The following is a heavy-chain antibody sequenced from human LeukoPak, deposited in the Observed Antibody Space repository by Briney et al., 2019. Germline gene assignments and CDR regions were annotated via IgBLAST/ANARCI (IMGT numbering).Heavy chain of an antibody. CDR3: ARDRYYTLDY. D-gene: IGHD3-3*01. Sequence: GGSLRLSCAASGFTFSSYWMHWVRQAPGKGLVWVSRINSDGSNTIYADSVKGRFTISRDNAKNALFLQMNSLRAEDTAVYYCARDRYYTLDYWGQGTLVTVSS. CDR1: GFTFSSYW. V-gene: IGHV3-74*01. J-gene: IGHJ4*02. CDR2: INSDGSNT.